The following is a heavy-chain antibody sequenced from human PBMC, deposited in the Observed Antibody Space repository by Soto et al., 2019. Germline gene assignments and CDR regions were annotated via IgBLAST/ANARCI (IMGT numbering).Heavy chain of an antibody. CDR1: GGSITSSNW. CDR2: IYHTGST. Sequence: SETLSLTGAVSGGSITSSNWWSWVRQPPGKGLEWIGEIYHTGSTNYNPSLKSRVTISVDKSKNQFSLKLNSVTAADTAVYYCARVDMLLSGIDYWGQGTLVTVSS. D-gene: IGHD3-10*01. J-gene: IGHJ4*02. CDR3: ARVDMLLSGIDY. V-gene: IGHV4-4*02.